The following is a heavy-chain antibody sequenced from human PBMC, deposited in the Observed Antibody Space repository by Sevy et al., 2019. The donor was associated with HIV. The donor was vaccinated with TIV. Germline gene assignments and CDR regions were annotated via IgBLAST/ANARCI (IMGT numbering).Heavy chain of an antibody. D-gene: IGHD5-18*01. CDR2: IYSDGTT. J-gene: IGHJ4*02. Sequence: GGSLRLSCAASGFTISSNYMTWVRQAPGKGLEGVSVIYSDGTTYHADSVKDRFTISRDNSKNTLFLEMNSLRAEDTAFYYCARGKSGYGYGLNSWGQGTWSPSPQ. V-gene: IGHV3-66*01. CDR1: GFTISSNY. CDR3: ARGKSGYGYGLNS.